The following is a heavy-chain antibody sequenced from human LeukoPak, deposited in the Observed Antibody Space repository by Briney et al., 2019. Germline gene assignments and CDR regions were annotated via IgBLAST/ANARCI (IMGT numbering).Heavy chain of an antibody. V-gene: IGHV4-4*07. CDR2: IYTSGST. CDR1: GGSFSSYY. J-gene: IGHJ4*02. Sequence: SETLSLTCTVSGGSFSSYYWSWIRQPAGKGLEWIGRIYTSGSTNYNPSLKSRVTMSVDTSKNQFSLKLSSVTAADTAVYYCARRVVAAAGDYFDYWGQGTLVTVSS. D-gene: IGHD6-13*01. CDR3: ARRVVAAAGDYFDY.